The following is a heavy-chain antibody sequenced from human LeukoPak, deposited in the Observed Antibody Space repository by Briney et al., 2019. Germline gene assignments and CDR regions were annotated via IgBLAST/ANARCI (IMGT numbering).Heavy chain of an antibody. CDR1: GFTFSGYW. CDR2: IKQDGSEK. J-gene: IGHJ5*02. CDR3: ARDFGASDWFDP. V-gene: IGHV3-7*01. Sequence: GGSLRLSCAASGFTFSGYWMSWVRQAPGKGLEWVANIKQDGSEKYYVDSVKGRFTISRDNAKNSLYLQMNSLRAEDTAVYYCARDFGASDWFDPWGQETLVTVSS. D-gene: IGHD3-16*01.